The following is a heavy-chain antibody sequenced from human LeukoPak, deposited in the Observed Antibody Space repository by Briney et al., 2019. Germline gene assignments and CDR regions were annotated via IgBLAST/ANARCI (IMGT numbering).Heavy chain of an antibody. CDR1: GYTFIGYY. CDR3: ATVRDIVVGGGPYYFDY. D-gene: IGHD2-15*01. CDR2: INLHNGDT. J-gene: IGHJ4*02. V-gene: IGHV1-2*02. Sequence: GVSVKVSCKASGYTFIGYYLHWVRQARGLGLEWMGWINLHNGDTNYAQRFQGRVTMTRDTSITTAYMELNRLKSDDTAVYYCATVRDIVVGGGPYYFDYWGQGTLVTVSS.